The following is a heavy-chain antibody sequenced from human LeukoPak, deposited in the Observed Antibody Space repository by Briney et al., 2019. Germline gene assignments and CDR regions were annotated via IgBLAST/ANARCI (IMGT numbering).Heavy chain of an antibody. D-gene: IGHD3-3*01. CDR2: IYYSGST. CDR3: ARGPRITIFGVVTGGHFDY. J-gene: IGHJ4*02. V-gene: IGHV4-31*03. Sequence: SQTLSLTCTVSGGSISSGGYYWSWIHQHPGKGLEWIGYIYYSGSTYSNPSLKSRVTISVDTSKNQFSLKLSSVTAADTAVYYCARGPRITIFGVVTGGHFDYWGQGTLVTVSS. CDR1: GGSISSGGYY.